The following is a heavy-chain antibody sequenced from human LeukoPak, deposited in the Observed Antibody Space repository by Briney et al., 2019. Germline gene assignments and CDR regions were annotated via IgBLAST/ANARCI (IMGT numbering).Heavy chain of an antibody. D-gene: IGHD5-12*01. CDR3: AKDRSGYDSAFEY. V-gene: IGHV3-9*01. J-gene: IGHJ4*02. Sequence: QPGRSLRLSCAASGFTFKDYAMHWVRQVPGKGLEWVSGITWNSGSMGYADSVKGRFTISRDNAKNSLYLQLNSLRAEDTALYYCAKDRSGYDSAFEYWGQGALVTVSS. CDR1: GFTFKDYA. CDR2: ITWNSGSM.